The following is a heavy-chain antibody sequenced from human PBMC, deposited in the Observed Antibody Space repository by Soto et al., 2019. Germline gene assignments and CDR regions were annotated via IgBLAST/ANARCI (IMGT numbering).Heavy chain of an antibody. J-gene: IGHJ6*02. Sequence: ASVKVSCKASGYTFTSYGISWVRQAPGQGLEWMGWISAYNGNTNYAQKLQGRVTMTTDTYASTAYMELRSLRSDDTAVYYCARDRVIVVVPAAIPAAAFDYYYYGMDVWGQGTTVTVSS. V-gene: IGHV1-18*04. D-gene: IGHD2-2*01. CDR1: GYTFTSYG. CDR3: ARDRVIVVVPAAIPAAAFDYYYYGMDV. CDR2: ISAYNGNT.